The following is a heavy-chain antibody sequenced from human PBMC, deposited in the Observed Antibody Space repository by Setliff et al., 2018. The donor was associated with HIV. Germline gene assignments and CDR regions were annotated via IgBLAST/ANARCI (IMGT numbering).Heavy chain of an antibody. CDR1: GGSFSDYY. D-gene: IGHD1-7*01. V-gene: IGHV4-34*01. Sequence: PSETLSLTCVVYGGSFSDYYWSWIRQPPGKGLEWIGEINHSGNTTYNPSLKSRVTMSVDTTKNQFSLKLNTVNAADTATYYCLLDVPLILRTSPPLWGQGTPVTVSS. J-gene: IGHJ4*02. CDR2: INHSGNT. CDR3: LLDVPLILRTSPPL.